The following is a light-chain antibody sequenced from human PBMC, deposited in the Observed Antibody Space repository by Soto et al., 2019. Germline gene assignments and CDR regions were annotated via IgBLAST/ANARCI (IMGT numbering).Light chain of an antibody. CDR2: GAS. Sequence: EIVLTQSPGTLSLSPGERATLSCRASQSVSSSYLAWYQQKPGQAPRPLVYGASSRATGIPDRFSGSGSGTDFTLTISRLEPEDFAVYYCQQYGSSPRTFSQGTKVEI. CDR3: QQYGSSPRT. J-gene: IGKJ1*01. V-gene: IGKV3-20*01. CDR1: QSVSSSY.